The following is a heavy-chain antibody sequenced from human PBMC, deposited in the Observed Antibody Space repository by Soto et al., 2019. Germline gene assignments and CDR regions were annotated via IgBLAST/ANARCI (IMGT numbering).Heavy chain of an antibody. J-gene: IGHJ4*02. CDR3: ARVYYYDSSGYWYYFDY. CDR2: IYYSGST. V-gene: IGHV4-39*01. Sequence: QLQLQESGPGLVKPSETLSLTCTVSGGSISSSSYYWGWIHQPPGKGLEWIGSIYYSGSTYYNPSLKSRVTISVDTSKNQFSLKLSSVTAADTAVYYCARVYYYDSSGYWYYFDYWGQGTLVTVSS. CDR1: GGSISSSSYY. D-gene: IGHD3-22*01.